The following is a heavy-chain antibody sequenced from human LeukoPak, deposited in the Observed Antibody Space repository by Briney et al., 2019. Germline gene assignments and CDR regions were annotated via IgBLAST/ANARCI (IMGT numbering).Heavy chain of an antibody. CDR3: AKYYASSSEVGFDH. Sequence: GESLKISCKGSGYSFTNHWIGWVRQMPGKGLEWMGIIYPGDSDTRYSPSFQGQVTMSADKSIGTAYLQWSSLKASDTAIYYCAKYYASSSEVGFDHWGQGTLVTVSS. CDR2: IYPGDSDT. V-gene: IGHV5-51*01. D-gene: IGHD3-3*01. CDR1: GYSFTNHW. J-gene: IGHJ4*02.